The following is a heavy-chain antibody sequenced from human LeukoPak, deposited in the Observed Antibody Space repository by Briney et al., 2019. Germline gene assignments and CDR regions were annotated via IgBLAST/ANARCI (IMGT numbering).Heavy chain of an antibody. J-gene: IGHJ4*02. D-gene: IGHD3-22*01. V-gene: IGHV4-59*08. CDR3: ARSRPGWYYDNSGQYYFDT. CDR2: ISFTGNT. Sequence: PSETLSLTCTVSGGSISGYYWSWIRQSPGKRLEWIAYISFTGNTIYNPSLKSRVTISLDTSKTHFSLTLSSLTAADTAVYYCARSRPGWYYDNSGQYYFDTWGQGALVTVSS. CDR1: GGSISGYY.